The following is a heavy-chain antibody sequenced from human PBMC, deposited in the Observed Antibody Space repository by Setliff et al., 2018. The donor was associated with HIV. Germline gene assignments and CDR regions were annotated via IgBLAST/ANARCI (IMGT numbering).Heavy chain of an antibody. CDR2: INHSGTT. V-gene: IGHV4-34*01. CDR3: ARRKTNYDFYAFDI. J-gene: IGHJ3*02. CDR1: GGSFTGYY. D-gene: IGHD3-3*01. Sequence: SETLSLTCAVYGGSFTGYYWTWIRQPPGKGLEWIGEINHSGTTNHNPSLKSRVIISVDMSKNQFSLKVNSVTAADTAVYYCARRKTNYDFYAFDIWGQGTMVTVSS.